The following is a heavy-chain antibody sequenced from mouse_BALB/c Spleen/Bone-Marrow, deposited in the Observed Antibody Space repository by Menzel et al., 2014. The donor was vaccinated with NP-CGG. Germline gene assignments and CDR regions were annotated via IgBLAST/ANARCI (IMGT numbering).Heavy chain of an antibody. J-gene: IGHJ1*01. CDR2: ISSGGSHT. V-gene: IGHV5-6*02. Sequence: EVKLMESGGDLVKPGGSLKLSCAASGFTFXSYGMSWVRQTPDKSLEWVATISSGGSHTYYPDSVKGRFAISRDNAKNTLYLQMSSLKSEDTAIYYCARRGFDNSYWYFGVWGAGTTVTVSS. CDR1: GFTFXSYG. CDR3: ARRGFDNSYWYFGV.